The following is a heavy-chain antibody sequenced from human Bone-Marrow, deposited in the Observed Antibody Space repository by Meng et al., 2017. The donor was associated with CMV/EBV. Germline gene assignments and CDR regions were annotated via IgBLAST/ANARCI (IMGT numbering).Heavy chain of an antibody. CDR1: GFTFSSYG. J-gene: IGHJ4*02. CDR3: AKDEWEWEPLKGPPFVY. Sequence: GESLKISCEASGFTFSSYGMHWVRQAPGKGLEWVAFIRYDGSNKYYVDSVEGRFTISRDNSKNTMYLQMNSLRAEDTAVYNCAKDEWEWEPLKGPPFVYWGPG. D-gene: IGHD1-26*01. CDR2: IRYDGSNK. V-gene: IGHV3-30*02.